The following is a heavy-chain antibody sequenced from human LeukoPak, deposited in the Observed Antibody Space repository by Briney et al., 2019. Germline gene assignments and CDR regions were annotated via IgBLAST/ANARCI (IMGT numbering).Heavy chain of an antibody. V-gene: IGHV3-9*01. CDR2: ISWNSGSI. D-gene: IGHD3-10*01. CDR3: ARERNGDSRWGYYYYMDV. CDR1: GFTFDDYA. J-gene: IGHJ6*03. Sequence: PGRSLRLSCAASGFTFDDYAMHWVRQAPGKGLEWVSGISWNSGSIGYADSVKGRFTISRDNAKNSLYLQMNSLRAEDTAVYYCARERNGDSRWGYYYYMDVWGKGTTVTVSS.